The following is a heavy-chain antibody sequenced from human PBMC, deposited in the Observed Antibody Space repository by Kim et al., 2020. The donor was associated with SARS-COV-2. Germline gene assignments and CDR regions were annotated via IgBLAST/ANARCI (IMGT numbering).Heavy chain of an antibody. CDR1: GFSFSSHS. V-gene: IGHV3-21*01. Sequence: GVSLRLSCAASGFSFSSHSMNWVRQAPGRGLEWVSSISNTNTYIYHADSVKGRFTISRDNAKNSLYLQMNSLRGDDTAVYYCARNTSPWGAYDIWGQGTMVTVSS. CDR3: ARNTSPWGAYDI. D-gene: IGHD3-16*01. J-gene: IGHJ3*02. CDR2: ISNTNTYI.